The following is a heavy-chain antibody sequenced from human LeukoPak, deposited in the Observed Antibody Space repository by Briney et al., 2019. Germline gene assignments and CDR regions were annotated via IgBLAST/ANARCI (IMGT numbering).Heavy chain of an antibody. V-gene: IGHV1-18*01. J-gene: IGHJ3*02. CDR2: ISAYNGDT. Sequence: ASVKVSCKASGYTFTNYGISWVRQAPGQGLEWMGWISAYNGDTSYAQKLQGRVTMTTDTSTSTAYMELSSLRSEDTAVYYCANRRKSNYYDFFDIWGQGTMVTVSS. CDR1: GYTFTNYG. D-gene: IGHD3-22*01. CDR3: ANRRKSNYYDFFDI.